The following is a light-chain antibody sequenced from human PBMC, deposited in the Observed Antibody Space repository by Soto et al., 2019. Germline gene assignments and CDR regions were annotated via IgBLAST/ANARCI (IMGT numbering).Light chain of an antibody. Sequence: EIVLTQSPGTLSLSPGERATLSCRASRSVSSSSLAWYQQKPGQAPRLLIRGTSTRASGIPDRFSGSGSGTDFTLIISRLEPEDFAVYFCQHYGTSVPHTFAQGTKLEIK. CDR3: QHYGTSVPHT. CDR2: GTS. V-gene: IGKV3-20*01. CDR1: RSVSSSS. J-gene: IGKJ2*01.